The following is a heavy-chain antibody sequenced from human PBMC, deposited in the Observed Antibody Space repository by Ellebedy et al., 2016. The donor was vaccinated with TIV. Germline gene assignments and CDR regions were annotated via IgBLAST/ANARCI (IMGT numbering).Heavy chain of an antibody. CDR2: IWYDGNNK. V-gene: IGHV3-33*01. D-gene: IGHD6-19*01. J-gene: IGHJ4*02. CDR1: GFTFSNYG. CDR3: ARDGSIAVDGTSDY. Sequence: GGSLRLXXAASGFTFSNYGMHWVRQAPGKGLEWVAVIWYDGNNKYYADSVKGRFTISRDNSKNTLYLQMNSLRAEDTAVYYCARDGSIAVDGTSDYWGQGTLVTVSS.